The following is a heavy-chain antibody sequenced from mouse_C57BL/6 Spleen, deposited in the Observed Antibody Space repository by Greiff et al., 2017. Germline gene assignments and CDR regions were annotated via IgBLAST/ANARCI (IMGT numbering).Heavy chain of an antibody. J-gene: IGHJ3*01. D-gene: IGHD4-1*01. V-gene: IGHV1-18*01. CDR1: GYTFTDYN. Sequence: VQLQQSGPELVKPGASVKIPCKASGYTFTDYNMDWVKQSHGKSLEWIGDINPNNGGTIYNQKFKGKATLTVDKSSSTAYMELRSLTSEDTAVYYCAREGTGTGFAYWGQGTLVTVSA. CDR2: INPNNGGT. CDR3: AREGTGTGFAY.